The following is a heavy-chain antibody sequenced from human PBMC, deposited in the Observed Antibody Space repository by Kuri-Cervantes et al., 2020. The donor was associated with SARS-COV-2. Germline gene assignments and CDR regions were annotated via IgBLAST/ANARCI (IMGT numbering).Heavy chain of an antibody. CDR2: ISGSGGST. CDR3: AKDLSGSYYFDY. Sequence: GESLKISCAASGFTFSSYAMSWVRQAPGKGLEWVSAISGSGGSTYYADSVKGRFTISRDNSKNTLYLQMNSLRAEDTAVYYCAKDLSGSYYFDYWGQGTLVTDSS. D-gene: IGHD1-26*01. J-gene: IGHJ4*02. CDR1: GFTFSSYA. V-gene: IGHV3-23*01.